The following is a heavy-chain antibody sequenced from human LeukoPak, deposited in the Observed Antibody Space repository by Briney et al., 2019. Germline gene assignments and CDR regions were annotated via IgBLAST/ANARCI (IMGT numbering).Heavy chain of an antibody. Sequence: ASVKVSXKASGYTFTSYDINWVRQAPGQGLEWMGWMNPNSGNTGYAQKFQGRVTMTRNTSISTAYMELSSLRSEDTAVYYCARGIRMVRGVPPVYYFDYWGQGTLVTVSS. CDR3: ARGIRMVRGVPPVYYFDY. V-gene: IGHV1-8*01. CDR2: MNPNSGNT. CDR1: GYTFTSYD. J-gene: IGHJ4*02. D-gene: IGHD3-10*01.